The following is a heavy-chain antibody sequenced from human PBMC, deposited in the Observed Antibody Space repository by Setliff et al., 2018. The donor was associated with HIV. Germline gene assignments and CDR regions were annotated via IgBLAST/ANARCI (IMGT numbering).Heavy chain of an antibody. J-gene: IGHJ3*01. Sequence: LSLTCAVSGYSISTAYCWAWIRQPPGKGLEWIGGVHHSGSTHYNSSLRSRVTISPQTSKNQFSLELTSVTAADTAVYYCARQGAGYYYDSSEYYTGNGFDFWGQGTLVTVSS. CDR3: ARQGAGYYYDSSEYYTGNGFDF. CDR2: VHHSGST. V-gene: IGHV4-38-2*01. CDR1: GYSISTAYC. D-gene: IGHD3-22*01.